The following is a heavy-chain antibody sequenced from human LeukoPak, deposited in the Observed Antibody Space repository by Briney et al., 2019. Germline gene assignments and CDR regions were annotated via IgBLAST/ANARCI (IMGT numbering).Heavy chain of an antibody. Sequence: GASVKVSCKASGGTFSSYAISWVRQAPGQVLEWMGGIIPIFGTANYAQKFQGRVTITADESTSTAYMELSSLRSEDTAVYYCARDPFSGSYYGSLDYWGQGTLVTVSS. CDR3: ARDPFSGSYYGSLDY. CDR1: GGTFSSYA. J-gene: IGHJ4*02. D-gene: IGHD1-26*01. V-gene: IGHV1-69*13. CDR2: IIPIFGTA.